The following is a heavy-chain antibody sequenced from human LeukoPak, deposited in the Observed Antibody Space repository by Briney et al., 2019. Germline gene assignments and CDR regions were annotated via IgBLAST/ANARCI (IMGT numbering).Heavy chain of an antibody. Sequence: PSETLSLTCTVSGGSISSYYWSWIRQPPGKGLEWIGYIYYSGSTNYNPSLKSRVTISVDTSKNQFSLKLSSVTAADTAVNYCAREDYYDSSGTSGIDPWGQGTLVTVSS. CDR3: AREDYYDSSGTSGIDP. D-gene: IGHD3-22*01. V-gene: IGHV4-59*01. J-gene: IGHJ5*02. CDR1: GGSISSYY. CDR2: IYYSGST.